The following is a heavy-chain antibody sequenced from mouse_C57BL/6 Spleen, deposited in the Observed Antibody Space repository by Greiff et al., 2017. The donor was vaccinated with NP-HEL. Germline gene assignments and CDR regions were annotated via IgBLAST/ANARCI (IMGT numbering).Heavy chain of an antibody. Sequence: EVQLVESGGGLVQPKGSLKLSCAASGFSFNTYAMNWVRQAPGKGLEWVARIRSKSNNYATYYADSVKDRFTISRDDSESMLYLQMNNLKTEDTAMYYCVREDYYTHFDYWGQGTTLTVSS. D-gene: IGHD1-1*01. CDR1: GFSFNTYA. J-gene: IGHJ2*01. CDR2: IRSKSNNYAT. CDR3: VREDYYTHFDY. V-gene: IGHV10-1*01.